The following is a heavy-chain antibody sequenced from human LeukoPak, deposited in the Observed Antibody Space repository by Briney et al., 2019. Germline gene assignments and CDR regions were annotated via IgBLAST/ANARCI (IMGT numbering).Heavy chain of an antibody. V-gene: IGHV4-59*08. D-gene: IGHD1-14*01. CDR3: ARRGNYNPGYFDY. Sequence: SETLSLTCTVSGGSISSYYWSWIRQPPGKGLEWIGYIYYSGSTNYNPSLKSRVTISVDTSKDQFSLKLSSVTAADTAIYYCARRGNYNPGYFDYWGQGTLVTVSS. J-gene: IGHJ4*02. CDR2: IYYSGST. CDR1: GGSISSYY.